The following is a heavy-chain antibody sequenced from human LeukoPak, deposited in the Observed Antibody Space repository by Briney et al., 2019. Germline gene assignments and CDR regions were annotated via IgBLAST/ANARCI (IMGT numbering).Heavy chain of an antibody. J-gene: IGHJ4*02. D-gene: IGHD3-3*01. V-gene: IGHV3-23*01. CDR2: ISGSGGST. CDR1: GFTFSDYY. CDR3: AKVVYDFWSAIDY. Sequence: GSLRLSCAASGFTFSDYYMSWIRQAPGKGLEWVSAISGSGGSTYYADSVKGRFTISRDNSKNTLYLQMNSLRAEDTARYYCAKVVYDFWSAIDYWGQGTLVTVSS.